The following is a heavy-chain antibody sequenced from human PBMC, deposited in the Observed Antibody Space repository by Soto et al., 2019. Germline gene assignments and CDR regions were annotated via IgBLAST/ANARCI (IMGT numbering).Heavy chain of an antibody. J-gene: IGHJ4*02. Sequence: QVQLQESGPGLVKPSETLSLTCTVSGGSISSYYWSWIRQPPGKGLEWLGYIFYSRNTNYNPSLKRRVTMSVDTSTSQFSLRLTSVTAADTAVYYCARAKTFYCGGDCPYFDYWGQGTLVTVSS. D-gene: IGHD2-21*02. CDR3: ARAKTFYCGGDCPYFDY. V-gene: IGHV4-59*01. CDR1: GGSISSYY. CDR2: IFYSRNT.